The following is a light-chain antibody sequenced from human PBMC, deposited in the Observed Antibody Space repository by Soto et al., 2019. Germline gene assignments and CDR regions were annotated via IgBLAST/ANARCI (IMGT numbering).Light chain of an antibody. CDR3: QQYGSSPLT. Sequence: DSVLTQSPGTLSLSPGERATLSCRASQSVSSSYLAWYQQKPGQAPRLLIYGASISATGIPDRFSGSGSGTDLTLTISRLEPEDFAVYYCQQYGSSPLTFGGGTKVEIK. CDR2: GAS. CDR1: QSVSSSY. V-gene: IGKV3-20*01. J-gene: IGKJ4*01.